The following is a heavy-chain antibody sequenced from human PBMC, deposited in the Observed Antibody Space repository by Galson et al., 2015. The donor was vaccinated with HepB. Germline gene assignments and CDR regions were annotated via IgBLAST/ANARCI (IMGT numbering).Heavy chain of an antibody. CDR1: GFTFSSYG. CDR3: VTTGTGTRLTVDH. V-gene: IGHV3-30*03. CDR2: ISYDGSNK. Sequence: SLRLSCAASGFTFSSYGMHWVRQAPGKGLEWVAVISYDGSNKYYADSVKGRFTISRDNSKNTLYLQMNSLRGEDTAVYYCVTTGTGTRLTVDHWGQGALVTVSS. D-gene: IGHD1-1*01. J-gene: IGHJ4*02.